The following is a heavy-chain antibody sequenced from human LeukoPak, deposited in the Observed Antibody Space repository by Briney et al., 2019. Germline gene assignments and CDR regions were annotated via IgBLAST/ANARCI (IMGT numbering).Heavy chain of an antibody. Sequence: GGSLRLSCVGSGFTVSSNYMNWVRQAPGKGLEWVSVVYIGGTTYYADSVKGRFTISRDTTKNTIYLQMNDLRAEDTAVYYCARDTPQGTMVRGDPDYWGQGTLVTVSS. V-gene: IGHV3-66*01. CDR3: ARDTPQGTMVRGDPDY. J-gene: IGHJ4*02. D-gene: IGHD3-10*01. CDR1: GFTVSSNY. CDR2: VYIGGTT.